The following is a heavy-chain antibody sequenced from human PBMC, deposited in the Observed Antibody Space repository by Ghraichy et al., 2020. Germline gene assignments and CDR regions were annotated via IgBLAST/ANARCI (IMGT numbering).Heavy chain of an antibody. J-gene: IGHJ3*02. V-gene: IGHV4-30-4*07. CDR1: GGSISSGGYS. CDR2: IYYSGST. CDR3: AGEITMVRGVIITYDAFDI. Sequence: SETLSLTCAVSGGSISSGGYSWSWIRQPPGKGLEWIGYIYYSGSTYYNPSLKSRVTISVDTSKNQFSLKLSSVTAADTAVYYCAGEITMVRGVIITYDAFDIWGQGTMVTVSS. D-gene: IGHD3-10*01.